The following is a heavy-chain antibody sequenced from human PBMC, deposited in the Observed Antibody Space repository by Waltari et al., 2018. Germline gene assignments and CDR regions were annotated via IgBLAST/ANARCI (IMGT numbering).Heavy chain of an antibody. CDR2: IYSGGST. CDR1: GFTFSSYA. D-gene: IGHD2-2*01. J-gene: IGHJ3*02. V-gene: IGHV3-23*03. Sequence: EVQLLESGGGLVQPGGSLRLSCAASGFTFSSYAMSWVRQAPGKGLEWVSVIYSGGSTYYADSVKGRFTISRDNSKNTLYLQMNSLRAEDTAVYYCAKDLGSVPAANDAFDIWGQGTMVTVSS. CDR3: AKDLGSVPAANDAFDI.